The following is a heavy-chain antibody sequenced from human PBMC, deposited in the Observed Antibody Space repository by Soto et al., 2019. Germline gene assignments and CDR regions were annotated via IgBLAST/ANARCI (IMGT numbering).Heavy chain of an antibody. CDR2: VSSDGSTK. CDR3: ARGGALVVVPPGVC. D-gene: IGHD2-15*01. V-gene: IGHV3-30-3*01. CDR1: GFSFSGYI. J-gene: IGHJ1*01. Sequence: QVQLVESGGSVVQPGNSLRLSCAVSGFSFSGYIMHWVRQPPGKGLEWVAAVSSDGSTKSYADSVKGRFTISRDNSRNTLSLQMNSLRADDTAVYFCARGGALVVVPPGVCWGQGTLVTVAS.